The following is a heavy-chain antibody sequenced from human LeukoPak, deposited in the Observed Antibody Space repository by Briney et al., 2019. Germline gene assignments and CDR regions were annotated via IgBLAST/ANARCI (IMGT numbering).Heavy chain of an antibody. CDR3: ARDRSGTTYYDFWSGPPSHFDY. J-gene: IGHJ4*02. CDR1: GFTFSSYW. Sequence: GGSLRLSCAASGFTFSSYWMSWVRQAPGKGLEWVANIKQDGSEKYYVDSVKGRFTISRDNAKNSLYLQMNSLRAEDTAVYYCARDRSGTTYYDFWSGPPSHFDYWGQGTLVTVSS. CDR2: IKQDGSEK. D-gene: IGHD3-3*01. V-gene: IGHV3-7*01.